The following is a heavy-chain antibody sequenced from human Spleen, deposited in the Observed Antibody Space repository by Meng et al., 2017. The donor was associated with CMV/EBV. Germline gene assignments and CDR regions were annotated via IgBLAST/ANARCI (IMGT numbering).Heavy chain of an antibody. J-gene: IGHJ2*01. CDR2: INPNSGNT. CDR1: GYPFTSLD. CDR3: EMIAARGNFDL. Sequence: ASVKVSCKTSGYPFTSLDVNWVRQATGQGLEWMGWINPNSGNTGYAQKFQDRFTMTRDTSTSTVYMELSSLRSDDTAVYYCEMIAARGNFDLWGRGTLVTVSS. D-gene: IGHD6-13*01. V-gene: IGHV1-8*01.